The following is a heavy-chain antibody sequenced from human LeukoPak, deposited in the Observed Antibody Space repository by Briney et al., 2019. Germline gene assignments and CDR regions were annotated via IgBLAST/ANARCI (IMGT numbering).Heavy chain of an antibody. CDR2: ISGSGGST. CDR1: GFTFSSYA. CDR3: AAHSSSWPYWYFDL. J-gene: IGHJ2*01. V-gene: IGHV3-23*01. D-gene: IGHD6-13*01. Sequence: PGGSLRLSCAASGFTFSSYAMSWVRQAPGKGLEWVSAISGSGGSTYYADSVKGRFTIPRDNSKNTLYLQMNSLRAEDTAVYYCAAHSSSWPYWYFDLWGRGTLVTVSS.